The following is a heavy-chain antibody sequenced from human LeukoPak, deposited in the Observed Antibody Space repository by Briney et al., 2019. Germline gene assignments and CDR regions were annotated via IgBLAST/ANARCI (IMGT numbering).Heavy chain of an antibody. CDR2: IYYSGST. J-gene: IGHJ4*02. CDR1: GGSISSSSYY. V-gene: IGHV4-39*01. Sequence: SETLSLTCTVSGGSISSSSYYWGWIRQPPGKGLEWIGSIYYSGSTYYNPSLKSRVTISVDTSKNQFSLKLSSVTAADTAVYYCARHPFYSGRGYYFDYWGQGTLVTVSS. CDR3: ARHPFYSGRGYYFDY. D-gene: IGHD1-26*01.